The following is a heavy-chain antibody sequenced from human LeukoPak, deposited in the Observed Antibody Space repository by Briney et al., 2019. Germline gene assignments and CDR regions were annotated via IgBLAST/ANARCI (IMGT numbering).Heavy chain of an antibody. J-gene: IGHJ6*03. CDR3: ARYNPYYDFWSGLYYYYMDV. V-gene: IGHV4-61*02. D-gene: IGHD3-3*01. CDR2: IYTSGST. Sequence: SQTLPLTCTVSGGSISSGSYYWSWIRQPAGKGLEWIGRIYTSGSTNYNPSLKSRVTISVDTSKNQFSLKLSSVTAADTAVYYCARYNPYYDFWSGLYYYYMDVWGKGTAVTVSS. CDR1: GGSISSGSYY.